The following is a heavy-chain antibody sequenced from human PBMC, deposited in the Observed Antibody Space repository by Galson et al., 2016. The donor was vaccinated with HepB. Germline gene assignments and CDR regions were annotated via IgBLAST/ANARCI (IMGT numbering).Heavy chain of an antibody. D-gene: IGHD6-13*01. CDR3: ARRRAAAGAYFFDY. CDR1: GYTFSSYW. J-gene: IGHJ4*02. Sequence: QSGAEVKKPGESLRISCKASGYTFSSYWIGWVRQMPGKGLEWMGVIYPGDSDIRYSPSFQGQVTISADKSISTTYLQWSSLKASDTAIYYCARRRAAAGAYFFDYWGQGTLVTVSS. CDR2: IYPGDSDI. V-gene: IGHV5-51*01.